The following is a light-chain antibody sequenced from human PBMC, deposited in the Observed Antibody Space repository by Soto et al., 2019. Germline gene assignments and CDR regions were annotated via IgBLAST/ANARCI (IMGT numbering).Light chain of an antibody. Sequence: EIVLTQSPTTLSLSPGERATLSCRASQSVSSYLAWYPQKPGQAPRLLIYDASNRATGIPARFSGSGSGTDFTLTISSLAPEDFAVYYCQQRSNWITFGQGTRLEIK. CDR1: QSVSSY. CDR2: DAS. V-gene: IGKV3-11*01. J-gene: IGKJ5*01. CDR3: QQRSNWIT.